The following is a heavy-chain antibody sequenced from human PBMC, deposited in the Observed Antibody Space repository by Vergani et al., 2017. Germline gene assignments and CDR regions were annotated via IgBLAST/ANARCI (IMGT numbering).Heavy chain of an antibody. J-gene: IGHJ3*02. V-gene: IGHV4-61*02. CDR3: VRSSILNGRPI. CDR2: VYTSGMT. D-gene: IGHD3-9*01. CDR1: GGSINTGAYY. Sequence: QVQLQESGPRLVRPSQTLSLTCTVSGGSINTGAYYWSWIRQPAGKGLEWIGRVYTSGMTNYNPSLKSRVTILVDRSKSQFSLRLSSVTAADTGVYYCVRSSILNGRPIWGQGTTVIVSS.